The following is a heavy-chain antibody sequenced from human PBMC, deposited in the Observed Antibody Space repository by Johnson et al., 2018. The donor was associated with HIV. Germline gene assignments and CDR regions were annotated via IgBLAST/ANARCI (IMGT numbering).Heavy chain of an antibody. CDR3: VRRFYDSSAFDI. D-gene: IGHD3-22*01. J-gene: IGHJ3*02. CDR1: GFSFTKYA. CDR2: ISYDGSDK. Sequence: QVHLVESGGGVVQPGRSLRLSCAASGFSFTKYAMHWVRQAPGKGLEWVAIISYDGSDKDYADSVKGRFTISRDSSKNTLYLQMNSLRAEDTAVYYCVRRFYDSSAFDIWGQGTLVTVSS. V-gene: IGHV3-30*04.